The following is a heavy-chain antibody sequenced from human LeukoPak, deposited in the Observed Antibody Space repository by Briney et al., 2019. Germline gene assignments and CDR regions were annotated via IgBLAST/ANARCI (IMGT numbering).Heavy chain of an antibody. V-gene: IGHV4-34*01. CDR2: INHSGST. CDR3: ARDRLIVNGWFDP. D-gene: IGHD2/OR15-2a*01. CDR1: GGSFSGYH. Sequence: SETLSLTCAVYGGSFSGYHWSWIRQPPGKGLEWIGEINHSGSTNYNPSLKSRVTISVDTSKNQFSLKLSSVTAADTAVYYCARDRLIVNGWFDPWGQGTLVTVSS. J-gene: IGHJ5*02.